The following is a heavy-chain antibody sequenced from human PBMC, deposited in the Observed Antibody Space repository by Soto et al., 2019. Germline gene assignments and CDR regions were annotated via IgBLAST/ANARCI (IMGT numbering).Heavy chain of an antibody. D-gene: IGHD2-2*01. Sequence: QVQLVQSGAEVKKPGSSVKVSCTASGGTFGTYAISWVRQAPGQGLEWMGGIIPIPGKANYAQKFQGRVTIAADESTSTAYKELSSLTSEDTAVYYCARSQGSSTSLEIYYYYYYGMDVWGQGTTVTVSS. CDR2: IIPIPGKA. CDR1: GGTFGTYA. V-gene: IGHV1-69*01. J-gene: IGHJ6*02. CDR3: ARSQGSSTSLEIYYYYYYGMDV.